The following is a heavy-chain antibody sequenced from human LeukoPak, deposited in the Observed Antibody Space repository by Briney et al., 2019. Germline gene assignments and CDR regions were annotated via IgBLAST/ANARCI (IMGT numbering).Heavy chain of an antibody. V-gene: IGHV1-18*01. CDR1: GYTFTNYG. D-gene: IGHD2-2*01. CDR2: ISAYNSNT. CDR3: AGRYCINTGCPRGNYYYFGLDV. Sequence: ASVKVSCKASGYTFTNYGISWVRQAPGQGLEWMGWISAYNSNTNYAQKLQGRVTMTTDTSTSTAYMELRSLRSDDTAVYYCAGRYCINTGCPRGNYYYFGLDVWGRGTTVTVSS. J-gene: IGHJ6*02.